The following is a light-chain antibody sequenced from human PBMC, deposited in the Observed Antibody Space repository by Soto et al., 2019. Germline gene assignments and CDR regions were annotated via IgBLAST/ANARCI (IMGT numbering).Light chain of an antibody. CDR1: QSLLHSNGYNY. J-gene: IGKJ4*01. CDR3: MQALQTPLT. V-gene: IGKV2-28*01. CDR2: LGS. Sequence: IVMTQSPLSLPVTPGEPASISCRSSQSLLHSNGYNYLDWYLQKPRQSPQLLIYLGSNRASGVPDRFSGSGSGTDFTLKISRVEAEDVGVYYCMQALQTPLTLGGGTKVDIK.